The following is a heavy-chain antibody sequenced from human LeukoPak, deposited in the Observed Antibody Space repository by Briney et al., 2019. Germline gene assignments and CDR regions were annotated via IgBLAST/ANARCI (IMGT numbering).Heavy chain of an antibody. CDR1: GGSISGYY. Sequence: SETLSLTCSGSGGSISGYYWSWLGQPPGKGLEWMGYIYYSGSTNYNPSLKSRVTISVDTSKNQFSLKLSSVTAADTAVYYCARDPFVGDDAFDIWCQGKIITVSS. CDR3: ARDPFVGDDAFDI. J-gene: IGHJ3*02. D-gene: IGHD1-26*01. CDR2: IYYSGST. V-gene: IGHV4-59*01.